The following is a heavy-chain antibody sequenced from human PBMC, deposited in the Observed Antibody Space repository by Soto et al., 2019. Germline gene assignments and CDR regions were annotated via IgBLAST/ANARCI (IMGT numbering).Heavy chain of an antibody. J-gene: IGHJ4*02. CDR3: TADVPDWLPQIDY. Sequence: PGGSLRLSCAASGFTFSRAWMNWVRQAPGKGLEWVARSKSKADGGTIDYAAPVKGRFTIFRDDSKNTLYLQMSSLKAEDTAVYYCTADVPDWLPQIDYWGQGIQVTVSS. CDR2: SKSKADGGTI. V-gene: IGHV3-15*07. D-gene: IGHD3-9*01. CDR1: GFTFSRAW.